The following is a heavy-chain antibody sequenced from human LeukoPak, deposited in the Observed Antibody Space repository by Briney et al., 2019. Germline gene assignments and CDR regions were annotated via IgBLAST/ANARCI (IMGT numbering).Heavy chain of an antibody. CDR3: ARGTAVAADY. D-gene: IGHD6-19*01. V-gene: IGHV3-74*01. CDR1: AFTFSSYA. CDR2: ITSDGRST. J-gene: IGHJ4*02. Sequence: GGSLRLSCAASAFTFSSYAMHWVRQAPGKGLVWVSRITSDGRSTSHADSVKGRFTISRDNAKNTLYLQMKSLRAEDAAVYYCARGTAVAADYWGQGALVTVSS.